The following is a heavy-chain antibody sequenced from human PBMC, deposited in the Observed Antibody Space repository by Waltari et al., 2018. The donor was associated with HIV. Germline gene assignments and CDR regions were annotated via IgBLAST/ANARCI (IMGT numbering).Heavy chain of an antibody. V-gene: IGHV3-33*01. Sequence: VQLVESGGDVVTPGKYLRTSRAAPGSIFSAVGLHWVRQAPGKGLEWVALILYDGSNKYYSDSVKGRFTISRDKAENTLFLQMSDLRADDTATYFCARGSRLVAAYYYYGLDVWGPGTTVTVSS. J-gene: IGHJ6*02. D-gene: IGHD3-10*01. CDR1: GSIFSAVG. CDR2: ILYDGSNK. CDR3: ARGSRLVAAYYYYGLDV.